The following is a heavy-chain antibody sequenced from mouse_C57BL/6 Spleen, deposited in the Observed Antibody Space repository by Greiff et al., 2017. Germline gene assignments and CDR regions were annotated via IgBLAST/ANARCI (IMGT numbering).Heavy chain of an antibody. CDR3: ARSRAMDY. CDR1: GYAFSSYW. J-gene: IGHJ4*01. V-gene: IGHV1-80*01. CDR2: IYPGDGDT. Sequence: VQRVESGAELVKPGASVKISCKASGYAFSSYWMNWVKQRPGKGLEWIGQIYPGDGDTNYNGKFKGKATLTADKSSSTAYMQLSSLTSEDSAVYFCARSRAMDYWGQGTSVTVSS.